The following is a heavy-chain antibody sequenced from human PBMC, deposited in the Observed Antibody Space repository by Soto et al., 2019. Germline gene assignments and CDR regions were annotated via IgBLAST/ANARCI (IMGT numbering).Heavy chain of an antibody. D-gene: IGHD2-21*02. J-gene: IGHJ6*02. V-gene: IGHV4-59*01. CDR2: IYYSGST. Sequence: PSETLSLTCTVSGGSISSYYWSWIRQPPGKGLEWIGYIYYSGSTNYNPSLKSRVTISVDTSKNQFSLKLTAVTAAETAVYYCARVFTTAGQYSGMDVWGQGTTVTVSS. CDR3: ARVFTTAGQYSGMDV. CDR1: GGSISSYY.